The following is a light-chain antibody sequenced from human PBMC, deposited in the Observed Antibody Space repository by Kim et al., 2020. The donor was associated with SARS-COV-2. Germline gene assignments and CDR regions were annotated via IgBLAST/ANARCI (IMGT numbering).Light chain of an antibody. CDR3: QVWDSSYSPGI. CDR1: NIGIKS. Sequence: SYELTQPPSVSVAPGKAATITCGRDNIGIKSVHWYQQKPGQAPVLVVYDNSDRPSGIPERFSGSNSGNTATLTISRVEAGDEADYYCQVWDSSYSPGIFGGGTQLTVL. V-gene: IGLV3-21*03. J-gene: IGLJ2*01. CDR2: DNS.